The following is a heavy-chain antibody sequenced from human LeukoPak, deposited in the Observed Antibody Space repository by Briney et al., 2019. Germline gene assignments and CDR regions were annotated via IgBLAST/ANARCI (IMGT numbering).Heavy chain of an antibody. V-gene: IGHV1-18*04. CDR2: ISAYNGNT. CDR3: ARTPAYYYDSSGHPGFDY. Sequence: GASVKVSCKASGYTFTSYYMHWVRQAPGQGLEWMGWISAYNGNTNYAQKLQGRVTMTTDTSTSTAYMELRSLRSDDTAVYYCARTPAYYYDSSGHPGFDYWGQGTLVTVSS. CDR1: GYTFTSYY. J-gene: IGHJ4*02. D-gene: IGHD3-22*01.